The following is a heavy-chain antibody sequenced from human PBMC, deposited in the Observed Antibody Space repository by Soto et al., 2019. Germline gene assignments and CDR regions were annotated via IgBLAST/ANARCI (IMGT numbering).Heavy chain of an antibody. CDR2: IIPIFGTA. CDR3: ASFPDYYDSSGRFIFDY. Sequence: SVKVSCKASGGTFSSYAISWVRQAPGQGLEWTGGIIPIFGTANYAQKFQGRVTITADESTSTAYMELSSLRSEDTAVYYCASFPDYYDSSGRFIFDYWGQGTLVTVSS. CDR1: GGTFSSYA. V-gene: IGHV1-69*13. D-gene: IGHD3-22*01. J-gene: IGHJ4*02.